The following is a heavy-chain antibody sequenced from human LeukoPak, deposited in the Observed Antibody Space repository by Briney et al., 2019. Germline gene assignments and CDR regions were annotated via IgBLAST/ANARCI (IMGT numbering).Heavy chain of an antibody. CDR3: ATSRMLRNWFDP. D-gene: IGHD2-8*01. J-gene: IGHJ5*02. CDR2: IYYSGST. Sequence: PSETLSLTCTVSGGSISSYYWSWIRQPPGKGLEWIGYIYYSGSTNYNPSLKSRVTISVDTSKNQFSLKLSSVTAADTAVYYCATSRMLRNWFDPWGQGTLVTVSS. CDR1: GGSISSYY. V-gene: IGHV4-59*12.